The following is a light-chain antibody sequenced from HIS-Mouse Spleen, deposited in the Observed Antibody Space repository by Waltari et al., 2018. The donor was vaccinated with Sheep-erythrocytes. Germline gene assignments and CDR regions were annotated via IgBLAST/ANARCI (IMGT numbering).Light chain of an antibody. J-gene: IGLJ1*01. CDR1: SSDDGGYNY. CDR2: DVT. CDR3: SSFTSSSTLV. V-gene: IGLV2-14*03. Sequence: QSALTQPASVSGSPGQSITISCTGTSSDDGGYNYVPWYQQHPGKAPKRMIYDVTNRPSGVSNRFCGPKSGNTASLTISGLQAEDGADYYCSSFTSSSTLVFGTGTKVTVL.